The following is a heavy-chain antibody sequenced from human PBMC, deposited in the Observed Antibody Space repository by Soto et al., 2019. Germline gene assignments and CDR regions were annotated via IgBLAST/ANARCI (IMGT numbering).Heavy chain of an antibody. CDR2: IYYSGRT. D-gene: IGHD3-22*01. Sequence: SETLSLTCTVSGGSISSSYWSWIRQPPGKGLEWIGYIYYSGRTNYNPSLKSRVTISVDTSKNQFSLKLSSVTAADTAVYYCARLLSSGYYREIFDYWGQGTLVTV. J-gene: IGHJ4*02. CDR1: GGSISSSY. CDR3: ARLLSSGYYREIFDY. V-gene: IGHV4-59*08.